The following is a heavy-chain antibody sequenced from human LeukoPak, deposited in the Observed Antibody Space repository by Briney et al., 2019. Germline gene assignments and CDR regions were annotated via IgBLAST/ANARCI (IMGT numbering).Heavy chain of an antibody. Sequence: PGGSLRLSCAVPGFAFSDYYMTWIRQAPGKGLEWVSYISDRGSSIYYADSVKGRFTMSRDNARNSLYLQMNSLRAEDTAVYYCAREPTDDEVGLTHDGFVCWGQGTLVTVSS. CDR3: AREPTDDEVGLTHDGFVC. D-gene: IGHD1-26*01. CDR2: ISDRGSSI. V-gene: IGHV3-11*01. J-gene: IGHJ4*02. CDR1: GFAFSDYY.